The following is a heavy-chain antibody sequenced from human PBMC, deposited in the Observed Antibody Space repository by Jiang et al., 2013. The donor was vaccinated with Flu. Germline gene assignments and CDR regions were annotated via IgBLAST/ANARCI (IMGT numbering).Heavy chain of an antibody. D-gene: IGHD6-25*01. CDR1: GGSISSGDYY. J-gene: IGHJ4*02. CDR2: ISHSGNT. V-gene: IGHV4-30-4*01. CDR3: ARVMAADFDY. Sequence: KPSQTLSLTCTVSGGSISSGDYYWSWIRQPPRKGLEWIGEISHSGNTNYNPSLKRRVTISVDKSKSQFSLRLSSVTAADTAMYYCARVMAADFDYWGQGTLVTVSS.